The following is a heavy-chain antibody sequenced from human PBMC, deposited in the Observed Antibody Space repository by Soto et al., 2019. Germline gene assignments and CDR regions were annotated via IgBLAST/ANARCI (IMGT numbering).Heavy chain of an antibody. J-gene: IGHJ4*02. CDR3: ARVTSSWGLVNYFDY. CDR2: IYYSGST. V-gene: IGHV4-61*01. Sequence: PSETPSLTCTVPGRTGSSGSSYWGWLRQPPGKGLECIGYIYYSGSTNYNPSLKSRVTISVDTSKNQFSLKLSSVTAADTAVYYCARVTSSWGLVNYFDYWGQGTLVTVSS. CDR1: GRTGSSGSSY. D-gene: IGHD6-13*01.